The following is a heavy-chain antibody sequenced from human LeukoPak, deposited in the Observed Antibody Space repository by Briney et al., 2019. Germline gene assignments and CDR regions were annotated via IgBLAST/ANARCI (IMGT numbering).Heavy chain of an antibody. Sequence: ASVKVSCKASGYTFTSYYMHWVRQAPGQGLEWMGIINPSGGSTSYAQKFQGRVTMTRDTSTSTVYMELNSLRSEDTAVYYCARGPSGSSSWYFLDPYFDYWGQGTLVTVSS. CDR1: GYTFTSYY. V-gene: IGHV1-46*01. CDR3: ARGPSGSSSWYFLDPYFDY. D-gene: IGHD6-13*01. CDR2: INPSGGST. J-gene: IGHJ4*02.